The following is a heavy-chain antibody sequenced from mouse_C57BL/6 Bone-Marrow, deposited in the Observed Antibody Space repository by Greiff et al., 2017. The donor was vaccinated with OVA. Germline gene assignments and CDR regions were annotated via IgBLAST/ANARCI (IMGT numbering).Heavy chain of an antibody. CDR1: GYTFTSYW. CDR3: ARSFYYYGSSSYYFDY. V-gene: IGHV1-64*01. J-gene: IGHJ2*01. D-gene: IGHD1-1*01. CDR2: IHPNSGST. Sequence: QVQLQQPGAELVKPGASVKLSCKASGYTFTSYWMHWVKQRPGQGLEWIGMIHPNSGSTNYNEKFKSKATLTVDKSSSTAYMQLISLTSEDSAVYYCARSFYYYGSSSYYFDYWGQGTTLTVSS.